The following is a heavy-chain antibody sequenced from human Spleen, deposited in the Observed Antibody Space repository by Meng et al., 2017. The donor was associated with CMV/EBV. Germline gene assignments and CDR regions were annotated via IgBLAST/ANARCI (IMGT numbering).Heavy chain of an antibody. CDR3: ARGGHSSSWYLGY. CDR2: SGSSGTYT. V-gene: IGHV3-21*01. D-gene: IGHD6-13*01. CDR1: GITFGPNS. Sequence: ASGITFGPNSMNWGRQAPGKGLEWVSSSGSSGTYTYYADSVKGRFTISRDNAKNSLYLQMNSLRVEDTAVYYCARGGHSSSWYLGYWGQGTLVTVSS. J-gene: IGHJ4*02.